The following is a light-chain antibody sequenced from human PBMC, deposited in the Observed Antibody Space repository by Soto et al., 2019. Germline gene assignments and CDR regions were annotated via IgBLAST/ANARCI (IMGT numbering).Light chain of an antibody. J-gene: IGLJ1*01. CDR3: TSYAGGNNV. Sequence: QSALTQPPSASGSPGQSVTISCTETSSDVGGYNYVSWYQQHPGKVPKLMVYEVNKRPSGVPDRFSGSKSVNTASLTVSGLQAEDEADYYCTSYAGGNNVFGTGTNLTVL. V-gene: IGLV2-8*01. CDR2: EVN. CDR1: SSDVGGYNY.